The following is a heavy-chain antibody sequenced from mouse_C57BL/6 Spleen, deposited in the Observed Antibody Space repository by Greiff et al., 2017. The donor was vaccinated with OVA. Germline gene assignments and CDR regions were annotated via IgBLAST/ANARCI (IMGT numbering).Heavy chain of an antibody. CDR3: TPYYYGSSGYWYFDV. J-gene: IGHJ1*03. V-gene: IGHV1-55*01. D-gene: IGHD1-1*01. Sequence: VQLQQPGAELVKPGASVKMSCKASGFTFTSYWITWVKQTPGQGLEWIGDIYPGSGSTNYNEKFKSKATLTVDTSSSTAYMQLSSLTSEDSAVYYCTPYYYGSSGYWYFDVWGTGTTVTVSS. CDR1: GFTFTSYW. CDR2: IYPGSGST.